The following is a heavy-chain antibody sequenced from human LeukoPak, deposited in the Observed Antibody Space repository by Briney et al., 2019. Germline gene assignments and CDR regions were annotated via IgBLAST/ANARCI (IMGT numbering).Heavy chain of an antibody. V-gene: IGHV3-48*03. J-gene: IGHJ4*02. CDR1: GFTFSSYE. D-gene: IGHD3-10*01. Sequence: PGGSLRLSCAASGFTFSSYEMNWVRQAPGKGLECLSYISGSGSTIYYADSVKGRFTISRDTSKNTLYLQMNSLRGEDTAVYYCAREAYGYYFDYWGQGTLVTVSS. CDR2: ISGSGSTI. CDR3: AREAYGYYFDY.